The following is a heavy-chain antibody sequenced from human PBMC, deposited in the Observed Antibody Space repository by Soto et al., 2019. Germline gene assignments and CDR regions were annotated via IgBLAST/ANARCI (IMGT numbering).Heavy chain of an antibody. CDR2: IYYTGRT. V-gene: IGHV4-30-4*01. Sequence: SETLSLTCTVSGVSVSSGDYYWSWIRQPPGKGLERIGYIYYTGRTYYNPSLKSRVIISVDTSKNQFSLKLSSVTAAEKAVYYCARAHYDILTGYPTHAFATWGQGTMVTVSS. J-gene: IGHJ3*02. CDR3: ARAHYDILTGYPTHAFAT. D-gene: IGHD3-9*01. CDR1: GVSVSSGDYY.